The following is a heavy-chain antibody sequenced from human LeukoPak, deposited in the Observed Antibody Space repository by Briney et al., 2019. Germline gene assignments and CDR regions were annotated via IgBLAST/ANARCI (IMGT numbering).Heavy chain of an antibody. CDR2: ISSSGGNT. Sequence: GGSLRLSCAASGFTFSSYAMSWVRQAPGKGLEWVSSISSSGGNTYYAGSVRGRFTISRDNSKNTLHLQMNSLRAEDTAVYFCATLNTPFDYWSQGILVTVCS. CDR1: GFTFSSYA. J-gene: IGHJ4*02. D-gene: IGHD2-15*01. V-gene: IGHV3-23*01. CDR3: ATLNTPFDY.